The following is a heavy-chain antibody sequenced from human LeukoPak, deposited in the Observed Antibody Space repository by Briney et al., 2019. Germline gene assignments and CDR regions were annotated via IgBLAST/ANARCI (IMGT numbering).Heavy chain of an antibody. CDR2: IKQDGSEK. J-gene: IGHJ4*02. Sequence: AGGSLRLXCAASGFTFSSYWMSWVRQAPGKGLEWVANIKQDGSEKYYVDSVKGRFTISRDNAKNSLYLQMNSLRAEDTAVYYCARLYGDYYFDYWGQGTLVTVSS. CDR3: ARLYGDYYFDY. D-gene: IGHD4-17*01. V-gene: IGHV3-7*01. CDR1: GFTFSSYW.